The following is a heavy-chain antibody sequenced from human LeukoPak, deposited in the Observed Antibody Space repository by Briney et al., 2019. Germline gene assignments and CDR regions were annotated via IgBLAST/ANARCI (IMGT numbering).Heavy chain of an antibody. CDR2: IHYSGST. D-gene: IGHD4-11*01. J-gene: IGHJ1*01. CDR1: GGSISSSRNY. Sequence: SETLSLTCTVSGGSISSSRNYWGWIRQPPGKRLEWIGSIHYSGSTYYSPFLKSRVTISVDMSKNQFSLKLTSVTAADTAVYYCARQGSNWYFEYFQHWGQGTLVTVSS. CDR3: ARQGSNWYFEYFQH. V-gene: IGHV4-39*01.